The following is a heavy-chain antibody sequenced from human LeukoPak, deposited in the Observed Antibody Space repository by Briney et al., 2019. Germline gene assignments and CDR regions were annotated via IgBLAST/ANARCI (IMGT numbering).Heavy chain of an antibody. CDR3: ARDREGDYSNYVWDY. CDR1: GFTFSSYS. D-gene: IGHD4-11*01. CDR2: ISSSSSTI. J-gene: IGHJ4*02. V-gene: IGHV3-48*01. Sequence: GGSLRLSCAASGFTFSSYSMNWVRQAPGKGLEWVSYISSSSSTIYYADSVKGRFTISRDNAKNSLYLQMNSLRAEDTAVYYCARDREGDYSNYVWDYWGQGTLVTVSS.